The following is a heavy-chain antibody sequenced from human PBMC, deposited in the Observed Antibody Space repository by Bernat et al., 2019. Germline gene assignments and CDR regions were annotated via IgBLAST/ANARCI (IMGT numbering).Heavy chain of an antibody. J-gene: IGHJ4*02. CDR2: INYSGST. Sequence: QLQLQESGPGLVKPSETLSLTCTVSGGSISSSSYYWGRLRQPPGKGRVGIGSINYSGSTYYNPSLKSRVTISVDTSKNKSSLKLSPVTAADTAVYYCARQTKERCFWSGYKDFYLDYWGQGTLVTVSS. CDR3: ARQTKERCFWSGYKDFYLDY. V-gene: IGHV4-39*01. D-gene: IGHD3-3*01. CDR1: GGSISSSSYY.